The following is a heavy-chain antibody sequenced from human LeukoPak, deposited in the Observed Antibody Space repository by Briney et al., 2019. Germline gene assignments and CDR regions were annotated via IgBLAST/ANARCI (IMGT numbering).Heavy chain of an antibody. CDR2: ISAYNGNT. D-gene: IGHD3-22*01. Sequence: ASVKVSCKASGYTFVTYGISWVRQAPGQGLEWMGWISAYNGNTNYAQKLQGRVTMTTDTSTSTAYMELRSLRSDDTAVYYCAREHHDSSGYYYGFDPWGQGTLVTVSS. CDR3: AREHHDSSGYYYGFDP. CDR1: GYTFVTYG. V-gene: IGHV1-18*01. J-gene: IGHJ5*02.